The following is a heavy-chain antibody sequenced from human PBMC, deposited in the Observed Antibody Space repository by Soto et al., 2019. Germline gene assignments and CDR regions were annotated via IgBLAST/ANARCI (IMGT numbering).Heavy chain of an antibody. CDR3: ERVRYYDSSCYCPMGMDV. CDR2: ISSSSSYT. J-gene: IGHJ6*02. V-gene: IGHV3-11*05. CDR1: GFTFSDYY. D-gene: IGHD3-22*01. Sequence: QVQLVESGGGLVKPGGSLRLSCAASGFTFSDYYMSWIRQAPGKGLEWVSYISSSSSYTNYADSVKGCFTISRDNAKNSLDLQMNSLRDEDTAVYYCERVRYYDSSCYCPMGMDVWGQGTTVTVSS.